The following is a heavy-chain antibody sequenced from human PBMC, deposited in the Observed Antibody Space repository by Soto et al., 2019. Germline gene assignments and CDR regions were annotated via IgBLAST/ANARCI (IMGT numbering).Heavy chain of an antibody. CDR3: ATVLGGGYWEYPDAFDI. J-gene: IGHJ3*02. V-gene: IGHV1-24*01. CDR2: FDPEDGET. CDR1: GYTLTELS. Sequence: ASVKVSCKVSGYTLTELSMHWVRQAPGKGLEWMGGFDPEDGETIYAQKFQGRVTMTEDTSTDTAYVELSSLRSEDTAVYYCATVLGGGYWEYPDAFDIWGQGTMVTVSS. D-gene: IGHD3-22*01.